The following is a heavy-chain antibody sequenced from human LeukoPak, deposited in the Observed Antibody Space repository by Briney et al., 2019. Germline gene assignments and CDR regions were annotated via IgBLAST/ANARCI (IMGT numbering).Heavy chain of an antibody. CDR1: RYIFVRYG. CDR3: ARASGKRHLSSPVYGGLGD. V-gene: IGHV1-18*01. J-gene: IGHJ4*02. CDR2: ISGYNSNT. D-gene: IGHD2-8*01. Sequence: AAVKVSCKASRYIFVRYGISWVRQPPGQEVAWMGWISGYNSNTNYAQRVQGRVTLTRGTSTSTAYMELRSLSSDDTAVYYCARASGKRHLSSPVYGGLGDWGPGTLVTVSS.